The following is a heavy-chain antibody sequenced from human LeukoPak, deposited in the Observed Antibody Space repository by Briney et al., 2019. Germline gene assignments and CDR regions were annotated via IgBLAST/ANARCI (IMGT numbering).Heavy chain of an antibody. CDR3: GRQCKRFGKLLSY. CDR2: ITHTGST. Sequence: AETLSLTCAVYGGSFSGYYWSWIRQPPGKGLEWIGEITHTGSTNYNPSLKSRVTISVDTSKNQFSLKLTSVTAADTALYYCGRQCKRFGKLLSYWGQGTLVTVSS. J-gene: IGHJ4*02. V-gene: IGHV4-34*01. D-gene: IGHD3-10*01. CDR1: GGSFSGYY.